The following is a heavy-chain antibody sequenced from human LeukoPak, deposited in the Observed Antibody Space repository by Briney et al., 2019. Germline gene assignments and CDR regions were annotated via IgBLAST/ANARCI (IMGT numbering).Heavy chain of an antibody. CDR1: GFTFSSYA. Sequence: PGRSLRLSCAASGFTFSSYAMHWVRQAPGKGLEWVAVISYDGSNKYYADSVKGRFTISRDNSKNTLYLQMNSLRAEDTAVYYCCSGVGATFFDYWGQGTLVTVSS. CDR2: ISYDGSNK. D-gene: IGHD1-26*01. V-gene: IGHV3-30-3*01. J-gene: IGHJ4*02. CDR3: CSGVGATFFDY.